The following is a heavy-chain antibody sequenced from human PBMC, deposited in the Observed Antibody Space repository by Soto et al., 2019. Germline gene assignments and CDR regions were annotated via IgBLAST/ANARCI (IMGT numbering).Heavy chain of an antibody. CDR1: GGSITNNNW. CDR3: TKNIAYAVDY. V-gene: IGHV4-4*02. CDR2: RHHIGST. J-gene: IGHJ4*02. Sequence: QVQLQDSGPGLVKPAETLSLTCDVSGGSITNNNWWGWVRKPPGEGLEWIGERHHIGSTNYNPSLKRRVHMSVDTSKNQFFLKLNAVTSADTAVYYCTKNIAYAVDYWGQGTLVTVSS. D-gene: IGHD2-21*01.